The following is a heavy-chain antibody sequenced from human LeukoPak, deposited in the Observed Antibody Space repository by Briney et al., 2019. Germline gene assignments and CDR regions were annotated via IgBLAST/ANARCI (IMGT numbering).Heavy chain of an antibody. D-gene: IGHD5-12*01. CDR3: AKGYKGKSARPAYDVDIARVGFDY. J-gene: IGHJ4*02. Sequence: GGSLRLSRAASGFTFDDYAMHWVRQAPGKGLEWVSGISWNSGSIGYADSVKGRFTISRDNAKNSLYLQMNSLRAEDTALYYCAKGYKGKSARPAYDVDIARVGFDYWGQGTLVTVSS. V-gene: IGHV3-9*01. CDR1: GFTFDDYA. CDR2: ISWNSGSI.